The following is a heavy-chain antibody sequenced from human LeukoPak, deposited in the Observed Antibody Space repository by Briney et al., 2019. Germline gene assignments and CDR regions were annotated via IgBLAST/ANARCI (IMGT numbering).Heavy chain of an antibody. V-gene: IGHV3-13*01. D-gene: IGHD3-16*01. CDR1: GFTFSSYD. J-gene: IGHJ6*02. Sequence: GGSLRLSCAASGFTFSSYDMHWVRQATGKGLEWVSAISTAGDTYYPGSVKGRFTISRENAKNSLYLQMNSLRAGDTAVYYCARVHTYYYGMDVWGQGTTVTVSS. CDR3: ARVHTYYYGMDV. CDR2: ISTAGDT.